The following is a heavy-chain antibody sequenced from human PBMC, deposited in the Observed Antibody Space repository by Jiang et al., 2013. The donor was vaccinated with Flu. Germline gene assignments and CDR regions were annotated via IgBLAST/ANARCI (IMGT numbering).Heavy chain of an antibody. CDR1: GHSISSGYY. V-gene: IGHV4-38-2*02. D-gene: IGHD3-3*01. Sequence: GSGLVKPSETLSLTCSVSGHSISSGYYWGWIRQPPGKGLEWIGSIYHSGSTYHNPSLKSRVTISVDTSKNQFSLKLSSVTAADTAVYYCARDVGIFGVVVNSNWFDPWGQGTLVTVSS. CDR3: ARDVGIFGVVVNSNWFDP. J-gene: IGHJ5*02. CDR2: IYHSGST.